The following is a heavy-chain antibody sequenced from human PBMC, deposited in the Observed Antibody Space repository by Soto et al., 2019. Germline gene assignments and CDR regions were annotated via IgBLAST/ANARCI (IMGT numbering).Heavy chain of an antibody. CDR1: GATFTNYA. V-gene: IGHV1-69*13. J-gene: IGHJ6*02. D-gene: IGHD3-10*01. Sequence: ASVKVSCKASGATFTNYAISWVRQAPGQGLEWMGAIIPMFGTSSYGQRSQGTVTITADDSTSTAYMELSSLRSEDTAVYYFAGGVRTGNYGMDVWGQGTTVTVSS. CDR3: AGGVRTGNYGMDV. CDR2: IIPMFGTS.